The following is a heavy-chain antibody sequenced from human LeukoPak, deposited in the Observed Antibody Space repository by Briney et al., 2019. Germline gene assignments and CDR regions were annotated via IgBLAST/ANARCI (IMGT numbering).Heavy chain of an antibody. Sequence: GGSLRLSCGASGFTFSSYAMSWVRQAPGKGLEWVSGISDSGGSRHYADSVKGRFTISRDNSKNTLYLQMNSLRAEDTAIYYCAKPTRTGPAKAFDYWGQGTLVTVSS. V-gene: IGHV3-23*01. CDR1: GFTFSSYA. D-gene: IGHD3/OR15-3a*01. CDR2: ISDSGGSR. J-gene: IGHJ4*02. CDR3: AKPTRTGPAKAFDY.